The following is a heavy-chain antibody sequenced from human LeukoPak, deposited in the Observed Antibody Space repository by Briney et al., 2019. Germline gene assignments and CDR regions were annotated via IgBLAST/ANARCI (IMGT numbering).Heavy chain of an antibody. CDR2: IYNSGST. CDR1: LGSISSYS. Sequence: SETLSLTCNVSLGSISSYSWTWIRQPAGKGLEWIGRIYNSGSTNYDPSLESRVTMSVDTSKEQLSLKPSSVTTADTAVYYCARDALGMLGVWYFDLWGRGTLVTVSS. CDR3: ARDALGMLGVWYFDL. V-gene: IGHV4-4*07. J-gene: IGHJ2*01. D-gene: IGHD3-10*02.